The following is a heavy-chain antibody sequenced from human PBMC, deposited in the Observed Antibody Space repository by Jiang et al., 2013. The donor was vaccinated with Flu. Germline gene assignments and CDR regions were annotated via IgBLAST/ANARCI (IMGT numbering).Heavy chain of an antibody. Sequence: ISGSGGSTYYADSVKGRFTISRDNSKNTLYLQMNSLRAEDTAVYYCAKDSSPGLRYFDWFFQHWGQGTLVTVSS. J-gene: IGHJ1*01. D-gene: IGHD3-9*01. CDR2: ISGSGGST. CDR3: AKDSSPGLRYFDWFFQH. V-gene: IGHV3-23*01.